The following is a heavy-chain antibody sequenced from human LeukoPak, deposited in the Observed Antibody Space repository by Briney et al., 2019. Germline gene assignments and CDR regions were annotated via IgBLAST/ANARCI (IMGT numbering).Heavy chain of an antibody. V-gene: IGHV3-74*01. CDR1: GFTFSRYW. D-gene: IGHD3-10*01. Sequence: PGGPLRLSCAASGFTFSRYWMHWVRQAPGKGLVWVSRINSDGSSTSYADSVRGRFTISRDNAKNTLYLQMNSLRARDTAVYYCAKDFGELASYYMDVWGKGTTVTVSS. CDR3: AKDFGELASYYMDV. CDR2: INSDGSST. J-gene: IGHJ6*03.